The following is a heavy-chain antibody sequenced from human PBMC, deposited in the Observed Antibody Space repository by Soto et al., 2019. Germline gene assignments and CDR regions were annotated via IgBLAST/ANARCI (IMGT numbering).Heavy chain of an antibody. D-gene: IGHD7-27*01. CDR2: MDPNTGNK. J-gene: IGHJ4*02. V-gene: IGHV1-8*01. Sequence: QVQLVQSGAEVKKPGASVKVSCKASGYTFTTYDINWMRQATGQGLEWMGWMDPNTGNKGYAQKFQGKITMTRDTSMNTAYMELSSLTYEDTAVYYCARNRRETGDFDYWGQGTLVTVSS. CDR1: GYTFTTYD. CDR3: ARNRRETGDFDY.